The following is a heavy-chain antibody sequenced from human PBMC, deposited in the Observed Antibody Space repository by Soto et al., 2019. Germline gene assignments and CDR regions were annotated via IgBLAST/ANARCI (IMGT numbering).Heavy chain of an antibody. V-gene: IGHV4-30-2*01. D-gene: IGHD3-22*01. CDR3: ASGDYHYYDSSGYYGRSGGFDY. J-gene: IGHJ4*02. CDR2: IYHSGST. CDR1: GGSISSGGYS. Sequence: PSETLSLTCAVSGGSISSGGYSWSWIRQPPGKGLEWIGYIYHSGSTYYNPSLKSRVTISVDRSKNQFSLKLSSVTAADTAVYYCASGDYHYYDSSGYYGRSGGFDYWGQGTLVTAPQ.